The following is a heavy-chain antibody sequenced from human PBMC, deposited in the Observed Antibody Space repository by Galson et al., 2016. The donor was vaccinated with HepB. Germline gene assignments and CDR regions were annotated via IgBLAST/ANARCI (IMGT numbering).Heavy chain of an antibody. D-gene: IGHD4-17*01. CDR1: GFTFTTYS. J-gene: IGHJ4*02. V-gene: IGHV3-21*01. CDR2: ITSGFSFI. CDR3: ARSYGDYGFGPDY. Sequence: SLRLSCAASGFTFTTYSMNWVRQAPGKGLEWVSSITSGFSFIYYADSVEGRFTISRDNAENSLYLQMNSLRDEDTAVYYCARSYGDYGFGPDYWGQGTLVTVSS.